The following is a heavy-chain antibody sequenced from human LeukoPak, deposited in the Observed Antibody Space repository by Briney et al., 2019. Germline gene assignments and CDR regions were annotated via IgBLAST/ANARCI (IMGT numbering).Heavy chain of an antibody. CDR3: ATGRSIRYFDY. CDR1: GVSIFSSY. Sequence: SETLSLTCTVSGVSIFSSYWNWVRQPPGKGLEWIGYVHYSGSTNYNPSLKSRVTISVDTSKSQFSLKLSSATAADTAVYYCATGRSIRYFDYWGQGTLLTISS. V-gene: IGHV4-59*12. D-gene: IGHD3-9*01. J-gene: IGHJ4*02. CDR2: VHYSGST.